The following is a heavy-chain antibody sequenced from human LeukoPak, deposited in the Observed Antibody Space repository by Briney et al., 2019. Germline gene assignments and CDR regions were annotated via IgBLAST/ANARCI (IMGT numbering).Heavy chain of an antibody. CDR2: ISSNGGST. J-gene: IGHJ4*02. V-gene: IGHV3-64*01. Sequence: TGGSLRLSCAASGFTFSNYAMHWVRQAPGKGLEYVSAISSNGGSTYYANSVKGRFTISRDNSKNTLYLQMGSLRAEDMAVYYCAREGEVPAAFDYWGQGTLVTVSS. D-gene: IGHD2-2*01. CDR3: AREGEVPAAFDY. CDR1: GFTFSNYA.